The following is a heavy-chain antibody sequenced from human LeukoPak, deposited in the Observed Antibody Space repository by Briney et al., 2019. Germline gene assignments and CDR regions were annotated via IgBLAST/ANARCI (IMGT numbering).Heavy chain of an antibody. Sequence: SETLSLXCAVYGGSCSGYYWSWIRQPPGKGLEWIGEINHSGSTNYNPSLKSRVTISVDTSKNQFSLKLSSVTAADTAVYYCARGSPYGRNWFDPWGQGTLVTVSS. V-gene: IGHV4-34*01. CDR1: GGSCSGYY. CDR3: ARGSPYGRNWFDP. J-gene: IGHJ5*02. D-gene: IGHD3-10*01. CDR2: INHSGST.